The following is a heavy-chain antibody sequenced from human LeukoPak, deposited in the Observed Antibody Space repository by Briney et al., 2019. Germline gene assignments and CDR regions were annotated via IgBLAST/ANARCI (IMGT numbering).Heavy chain of an antibody. Sequence: ASVKVSCKASGYSFTTYGISWVRQAPGQGLEWMGWISANNNNTDNVQKLQGRVTMTTDTSTSTAYMDLSSLTSDDTAVYYCARAKGGYYDSSGYLVYWGQGTLVTVSS. D-gene: IGHD3-22*01. V-gene: IGHV1-18*01. CDR3: ARAKGGYYDSSGYLVY. CDR1: GYSFTTYG. CDR2: ISANNNNT. J-gene: IGHJ4*02.